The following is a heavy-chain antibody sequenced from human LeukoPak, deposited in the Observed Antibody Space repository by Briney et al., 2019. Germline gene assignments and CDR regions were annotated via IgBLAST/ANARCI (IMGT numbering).Heavy chain of an antibody. CDR1: GGSISSYY. V-gene: IGHV4-59*08. J-gene: IGHJ6*02. Sequence: SETLSLTCTVPGGSISSYYWSWIRQPPGKGLEWIGYIYYSGSTTYNPSLKSRITISVDTSKNQFSLKLSSVTAADTAVYYCARHGYYYDSSGYYWPYYYYGMDIWGQGTTVTVSS. CDR3: ARHGYYYDSSGYYWPYYYYGMDI. CDR2: IYYSGST. D-gene: IGHD3-22*01.